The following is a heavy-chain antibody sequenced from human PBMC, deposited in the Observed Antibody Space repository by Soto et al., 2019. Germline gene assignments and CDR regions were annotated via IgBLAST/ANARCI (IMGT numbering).Heavy chain of an antibody. D-gene: IGHD6-19*01. CDR3: AILSGVSAVAGTFNY. J-gene: IGHJ4*02. Sequence: EVQLLASGGGLVQPGGSLRLSCAASGFTFSSYAMSWVRQAPGKGLEWVSAIMGSGGSTYYTDSVKGRFTISRDNSKNTRYLQMNSLRAEDTAVYYCAILSGVSAVAGTFNYWGQGTLVTVSS. V-gene: IGHV3-23*01. CDR1: GFTFSSYA. CDR2: IMGSGGST.